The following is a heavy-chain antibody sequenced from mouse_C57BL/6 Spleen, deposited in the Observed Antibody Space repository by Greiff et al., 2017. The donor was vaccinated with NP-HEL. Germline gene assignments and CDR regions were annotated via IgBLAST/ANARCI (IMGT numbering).Heavy chain of an antibody. D-gene: IGHD2-4*01. V-gene: IGHV1-69*01. Sequence: QVQLQQPGAELVMPGASVKLSCKASGYTFTSYWMHWVKQRPGQGLEWIGELDPSDSYTNYNQKFKGKSTLTVDKSSSTAYMQLSSLTSEDSAVYYCARQGLRRYFDVWGTGTTVTVSS. J-gene: IGHJ1*03. CDR3: ARQGLRRYFDV. CDR2: LDPSDSYT. CDR1: GYTFTSYW.